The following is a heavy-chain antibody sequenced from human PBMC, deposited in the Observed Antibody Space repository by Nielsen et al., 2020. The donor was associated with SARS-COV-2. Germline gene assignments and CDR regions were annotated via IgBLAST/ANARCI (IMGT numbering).Heavy chain of an antibody. Sequence: SETLSLTCTVSGGSISGYYWSWIRQPPGKGLEWIGYIYYSGSTNYNPSLKSRVTISVDTSKDQFSLKLSSVTAADTAIYYCARDTVGGWIDAFDIWCQGTMVTVSS. CDR1: GGSISGYY. V-gene: IGHV4-59*01. CDR3: ARDTVGGWIDAFDI. CDR2: IYYSGST. D-gene: IGHD6-19*01. J-gene: IGHJ3*02.